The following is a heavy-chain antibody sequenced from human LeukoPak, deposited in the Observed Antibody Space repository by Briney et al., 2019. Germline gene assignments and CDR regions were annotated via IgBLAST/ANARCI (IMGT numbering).Heavy chain of an antibody. V-gene: IGHV4-4*07. CDR2: IYTSGST. D-gene: IGHD2-8*01. J-gene: IGHJ5*02. CDR3: ARDGGYCTNGVCYIRAGWFDP. Sequence: SETLSLTCTVSGGSISSYYWSWIRQPAGKGLEWIGRIYTSGSTNYNPSLKSRVTMSVDTSKNQFSLKLSSVTAADTAVYYCARDGGYCTNGVCYIRAGWFDPWGQGTLVTVSP. CDR1: GGSISSYY.